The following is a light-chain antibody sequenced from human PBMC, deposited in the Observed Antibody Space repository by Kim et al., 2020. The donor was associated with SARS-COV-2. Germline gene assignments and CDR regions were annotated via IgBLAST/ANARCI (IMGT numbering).Light chain of an antibody. Sequence: DIQMTQSPSSLSASVGDRVTITCRAGHDIRNLLGWYQQQPGKAPKRLIYDASSLQSGVPSRFSGSGSGTEFTLTIGSLQPEDLATYYCLQHHTFPYTFGQGTKLEI. CDR1: HDIRNL. CDR2: DAS. CDR3: LQHHTFPYT. V-gene: IGKV1-17*01. J-gene: IGKJ2*01.